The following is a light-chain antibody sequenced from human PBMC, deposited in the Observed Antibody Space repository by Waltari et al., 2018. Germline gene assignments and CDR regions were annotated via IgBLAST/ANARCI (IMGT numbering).Light chain of an antibody. J-gene: IGKJ1*01. CDR2: GAS. CDR1: QSVSSY. Sequence: VILTQSPATLSLSPGERATLSCRASQSVSSYLAWYQQKPGQAPRLLIYGASSRATGIPDRFSGSGSGTEFTLTISSLEPKDFAVYYCQKYSSSPWTFGQGTKVEIK. V-gene: IGKV3-20*01. CDR3: QKYSSSPWT.